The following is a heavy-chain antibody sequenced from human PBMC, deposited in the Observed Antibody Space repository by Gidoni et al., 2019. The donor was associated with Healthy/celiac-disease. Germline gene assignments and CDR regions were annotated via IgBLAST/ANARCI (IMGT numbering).Heavy chain of an antibody. J-gene: IGHJ4*02. CDR2: IYYSGST. Sequence: QVQLQESGPGLVKPSETLSLTCTASGGSISSYYWSWIRQPPGKGLEWIGYIYYSGSTNYNPSLKSRVTISVDTSKNQFSLKLSSVTAADTAVYYCARLDGYNYMFDYWGQGTLVTVSS. D-gene: IGHD5-12*01. CDR3: ARLDGYNYMFDY. V-gene: IGHV4-59*08. CDR1: GGSISSYY.